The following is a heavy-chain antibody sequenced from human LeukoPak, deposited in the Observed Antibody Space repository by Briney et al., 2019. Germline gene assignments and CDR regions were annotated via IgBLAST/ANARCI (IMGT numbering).Heavy chain of an antibody. CDR2: ISAYNGNT. J-gene: IGHJ6*03. V-gene: IGHV1-18*01. CDR3: AREVQYYDFWSGYYRELYYYMDV. D-gene: IGHD3-3*01. CDR1: GYTFTSHD. Sequence: ASVKVSCKASGYTFTSHDINWVRQATGQGLEWMGWISAYNGNTNYAQKLQGRVTMTTDTSTSTAYMELRSLRSDDTAVYYCAREVQYYDFWSGYYRELYYYMDVWGKGTTVTVSS.